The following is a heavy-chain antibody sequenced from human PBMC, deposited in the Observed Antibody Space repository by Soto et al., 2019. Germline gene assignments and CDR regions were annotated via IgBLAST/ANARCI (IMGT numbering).Heavy chain of an antibody. J-gene: IGHJ6*02. Sequence: QVQLVQSGAEVKKPGSSVKVSCKASGGTFNSYAISWVRQAPGQGLEWMGGIIPISGTANYAQKFQGRVTITADEPTSTAYMELSSLRSEDTAVYYCARSQGSSTSLEIYYYYYYGMDVWGQGTTVTVSS. V-gene: IGHV1-69*01. CDR3: ARSQGSSTSLEIYYYYYYGMDV. CDR1: GGTFNSYA. CDR2: IIPISGTA. D-gene: IGHD2-2*01.